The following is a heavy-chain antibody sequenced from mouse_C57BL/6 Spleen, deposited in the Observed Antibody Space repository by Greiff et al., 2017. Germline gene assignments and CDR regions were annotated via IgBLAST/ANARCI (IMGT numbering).Heavy chain of an antibody. V-gene: IGHV5-17*01. J-gene: IGHJ3*01. CDR2: ISSGSSTI. Sequence: EVNVVESGGGLVKPGGSLKLSCAASGFTFSDYGMHWVRQAPEKGLEWVAYISSGSSTIYYADTVKGRFTISRDNAKNTLFLQMTRLRSEDTAMYYCANTVVDPAWFAYWGQGTLVTVSA. CDR1: GFTFSDYG. D-gene: IGHD1-1*01. CDR3: ANTVVDPAWFAY.